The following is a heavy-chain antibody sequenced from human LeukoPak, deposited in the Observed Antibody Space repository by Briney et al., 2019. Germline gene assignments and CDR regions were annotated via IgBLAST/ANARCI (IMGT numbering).Heavy chain of an antibody. V-gene: IGHV3-30-3*01. J-gene: IGHJ5*02. CDR1: GFTFSSYA. Sequence: GGSLRLSCAASGFTFSSYAMHWVRQAPGKGLEWVAVISYDGSNKYYADSVKGRFTISRDNSKNTLYLQMNSLRADDTAVYYCARDPRVDQLLGGGGWFDPWGQGTLVTVSS. CDR2: ISYDGSNK. D-gene: IGHD2-2*01. CDR3: ARDPRVDQLLGGGGWFDP.